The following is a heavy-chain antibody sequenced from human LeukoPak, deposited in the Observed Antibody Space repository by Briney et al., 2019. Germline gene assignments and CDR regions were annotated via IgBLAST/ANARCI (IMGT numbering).Heavy chain of an antibody. CDR1: GYTFTGYY. CDR2: INPNSGGT. CDR3: AREVTMIVVVEIPDPDAFDI. D-gene: IGHD3-22*01. Sequence: ASVKVSCKASGYTFTGYYMHWVRQAPGQGLEWMGWINPNSGGTNYAQKFQGRVTMTRDTSISTAYMELSRLRSDDTAVYYCAREVTMIVVVEIPDPDAFDIWGQGTMVTVSS. V-gene: IGHV1-2*02. J-gene: IGHJ3*02.